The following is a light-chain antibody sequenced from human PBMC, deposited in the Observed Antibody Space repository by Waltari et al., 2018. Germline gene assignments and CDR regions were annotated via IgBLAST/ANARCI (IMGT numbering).Light chain of an antibody. CDR1: SSDVGFYHY. CDR3: NSYTGSSSWV. Sequence: QSALTQPASVSGSPGQSIPISCTGTSSDVGFYHYVPWYQQHPGKAPKLIIYDVSERPSGVSDRFSGSKSGNTASLTISGLQAEDEADYYCNSYTGSSSWVFGGGTKLTVL. V-gene: IGLV2-14*01. CDR2: DVS. J-gene: IGLJ3*02.